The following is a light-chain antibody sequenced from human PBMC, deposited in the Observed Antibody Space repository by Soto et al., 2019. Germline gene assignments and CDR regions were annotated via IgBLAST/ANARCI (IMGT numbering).Light chain of an antibody. CDR2: DAS. J-gene: IGKJ3*01. CDR1: EDISTA. V-gene: IGKV1-13*02. CDR3: KQFNIYPFT. Sequence: AIHLTQSPSSLSASVGDRVAITCRTSEDISTALSWYQQKPGQAPSVLIYDASNLKNGVPSRFGGSGSGTYFTLTIDSLQPEDFATYCCKQFNIYPFTFGPGTQVDIK.